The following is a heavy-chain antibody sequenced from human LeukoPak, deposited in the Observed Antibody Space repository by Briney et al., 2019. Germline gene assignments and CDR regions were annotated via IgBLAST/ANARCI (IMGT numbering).Heavy chain of an antibody. CDR2: INTNSGNT. J-gene: IGHJ6*03. D-gene: IGHD6-13*01. CDR1: AYPFNSYG. V-gene: IGHV1-18*01. Sequence: ASVKVSCKASAYPFNSYGINWVRQAPGQGLEWMGWINTNSGNTNYAQKLQGRVTMTTDTSTSTAYMELRGLRSDDTAVYYCARGVGIAAAGYFYYYMDVWGKGTTVTVSS. CDR3: ARGVGIAAAGYFYYYMDV.